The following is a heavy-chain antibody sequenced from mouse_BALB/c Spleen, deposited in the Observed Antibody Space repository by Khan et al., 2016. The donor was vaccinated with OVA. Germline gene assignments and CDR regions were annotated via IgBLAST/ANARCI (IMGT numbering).Heavy chain of an antibody. J-gene: IGHJ3*01. D-gene: IGHD1-1*01. CDR1: GFTFSTYG. V-gene: IGHV5-6*01. Sequence: EVELVESGGDLVKTGGSLKLSCAASGFTFSTYGMSWVRQTPDKRLEWVATSNTGGHYTYHIDNVKGRFTISRDNAENILYLQTTSLRSEDTAMYFFARLAYYYKSEAFAYWGQGTLVTVSA. CDR2: SNTGGHYT. CDR3: ARLAYYYKSEAFAY.